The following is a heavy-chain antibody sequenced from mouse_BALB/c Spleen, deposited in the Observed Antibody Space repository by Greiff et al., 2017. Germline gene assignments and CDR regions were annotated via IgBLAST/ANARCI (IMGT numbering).Heavy chain of an antibody. CDR3: ARREDY. V-gene: IGHV5-17*02. CDR2: ISSGSSTI. CDR1: GFTFSSFG. J-gene: IGHJ4*01. Sequence: EVQLVESGGGLVQPGGSRKLSCAASGFTFSSFGMHWVRQAPEKGLEWVAYISSGSSTIYYADTVKGRFTISRDNPKNTLFLQMTSLRSEDTAMYYCARREDYWGQGTSVTVSS.